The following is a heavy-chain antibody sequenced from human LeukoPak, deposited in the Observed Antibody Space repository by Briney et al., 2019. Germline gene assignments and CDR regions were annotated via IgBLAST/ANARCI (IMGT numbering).Heavy chain of an antibody. D-gene: IGHD2-15*01. CDR2: IDPNSGAT. V-gene: IGHV1-2*02. CDR1: GYSFTGYY. Sequence: ASVKVSCKASGYSFTGYYLHWVRRAPGQRLEWMGWIDPNSGATNYARKFQVRVTITRDTSIGTAYMELSSLISDDTAVYYCASEAFCGDGSCYLHRVASWGPGTLVTVSS. J-gene: IGHJ4*02. CDR3: ASEAFCGDGSCYLHRVAS.